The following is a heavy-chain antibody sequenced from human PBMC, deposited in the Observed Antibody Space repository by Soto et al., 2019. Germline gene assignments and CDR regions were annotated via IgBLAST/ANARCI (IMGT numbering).Heavy chain of an antibody. Sequence: QVQLVQSGAEVNKPGSSVKVSCKASGGTFSSYTISWVRQAPGQGLEWMGTIIPIRGIANYAQKFQGRVTITADKATSTADMEMSSLRSDDTAGYYCARALTPGATNYYWYFDLWGRGTLVTVSS. CDR2: IIPIRGIA. CDR1: GGTFSSYT. CDR3: ARALTPGATNYYWYFDL. V-gene: IGHV1-69*02. J-gene: IGHJ2*01. D-gene: IGHD5-12*01.